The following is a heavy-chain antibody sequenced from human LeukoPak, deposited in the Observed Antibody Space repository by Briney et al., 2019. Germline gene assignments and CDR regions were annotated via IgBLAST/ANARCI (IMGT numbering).Heavy chain of an antibody. D-gene: IGHD1-14*01. J-gene: IGHJ4*02. CDR2: IYSGGAI. V-gene: IGHV3-53*01. CDR1: GIAVGSNY. CDR3: ARRPGN. Sequence: GGSLRISCVASGIAVGSNYMSWVRQAPGKGLEWVSLIYSGGAIRYADSVKGRFTISRDSCKNTLFLQMNDLTVEDTARYYCARRPGNWGQGILVTVSS.